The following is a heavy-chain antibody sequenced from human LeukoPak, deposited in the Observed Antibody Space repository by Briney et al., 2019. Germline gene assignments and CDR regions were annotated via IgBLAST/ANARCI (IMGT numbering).Heavy chain of an antibody. V-gene: IGHV4-59*08. CDR1: GGSISSYY. D-gene: IGHD1-26*01. J-gene: IGHJ5*02. CDR3: ARHITNSGSYYVDWYNWFDP. Sequence: PSETLSLTCTVSGGSISSYYWSWIRQPPGKGLEWIGYIYYSGSTNYNPSLKSRVTISVDTSKNQFSLKLSSVTAADTAVYYCARHITNSGSYYVDWYNWFDPWGQGTLVTVSS. CDR2: IYYSGST.